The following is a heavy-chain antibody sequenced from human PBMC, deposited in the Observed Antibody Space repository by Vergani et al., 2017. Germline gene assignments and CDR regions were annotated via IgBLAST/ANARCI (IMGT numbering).Heavy chain of an antibody. CDR2: IDCDDDK. D-gene: IGHD7-27*01. CDR3: ARSSNWGSTGFDY. CDR1: GFLLSTSGMR. V-gene: IGHV2-70*04. Sequence: QVTLKESGPALVKPTQTLTLNCTFSGFLLSTSGMRVSWIRQPPGKALEWLARIDCDDDKFYSTSLKTRLTISKDTSKNQVVLTMTNMDPVDTATYYCARSSNWGSTGFDYWGQGTLVTVSS. J-gene: IGHJ4*02.